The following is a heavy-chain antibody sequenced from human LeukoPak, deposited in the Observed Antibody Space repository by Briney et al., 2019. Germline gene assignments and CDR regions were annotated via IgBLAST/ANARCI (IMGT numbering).Heavy chain of an antibody. V-gene: IGHV4-39*01. CDR2: IYYSGST. Sequence: SETLSLTCTVSGGSISSSDYYWGWIRQPPGKGLEWIGNIYYSGSTYYSPSLKSRVTISVDTSKNQFSLKLSSVTAADTAVYYCARRGDYGEVSRWGQGTLVTVSS. CDR3: ARRGDYGEVSR. D-gene: IGHD4-17*01. J-gene: IGHJ4*02. CDR1: GGSISSSDYY.